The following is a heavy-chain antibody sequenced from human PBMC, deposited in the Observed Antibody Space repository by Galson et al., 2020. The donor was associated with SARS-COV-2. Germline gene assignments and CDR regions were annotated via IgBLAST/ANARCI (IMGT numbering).Heavy chain of an antibody. D-gene: IGHD6-13*01. J-gene: IGHJ4*02. V-gene: IGHV3-33*01. Sequence: GGSLRLSCAASGFTFSSYGMHWVRQAPGKGLEWVAVIWSDGSNKYYADSVKGRFTISRDNSKNTLYLQMNSLRAEDTAVYYCARDLALGQQLVNYWGQGTLVTVSS. CDR3: ARDLALGQQLVNY. CDR1: GFTFSSYG. CDR2: IWSDGSNK.